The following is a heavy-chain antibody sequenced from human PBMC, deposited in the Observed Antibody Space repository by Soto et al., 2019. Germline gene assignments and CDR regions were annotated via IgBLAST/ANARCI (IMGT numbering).Heavy chain of an antibody. CDR3: ARPGYYDSSGFFNFDH. V-gene: IGHV5-51*01. D-gene: IGHD3-22*01. J-gene: IGHJ4*02. CDR1: GYSFNTYW. CDR2: IYPDDSDT. Sequence: EVQLVQSGAEAKKTGESLTISCKASGYSFNTYWIGWVRQLPGKGLEWMGIIYPDDSDTRYSPSFQGQVTISADKSFTTVYLQWNSLKASDTAIYYCARPGYYDSSGFFNFDHWGQGTLVTVSS.